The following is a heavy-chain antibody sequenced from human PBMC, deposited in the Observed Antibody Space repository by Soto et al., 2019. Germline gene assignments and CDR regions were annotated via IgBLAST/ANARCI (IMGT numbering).Heavy chain of an antibody. CDR1: GFSFSSYG. D-gene: IGHD3-9*01. J-gene: IGHJ6*02. CDR3: ARDHLRYFDWLPRPNYYYYGMDV. V-gene: IGHV3-30*03. Sequence: GGSLRLSCAASGFSFSSYGMHWVRQAPGKGLEWVAVISHDGRDKSYGDSVKGRFTISGDNSKNTLYLQMYSLRADDTAVYYCARDHLRYFDWLPRPNYYYYGMDVWGQGTTVTVSS. CDR2: ISHDGRDK.